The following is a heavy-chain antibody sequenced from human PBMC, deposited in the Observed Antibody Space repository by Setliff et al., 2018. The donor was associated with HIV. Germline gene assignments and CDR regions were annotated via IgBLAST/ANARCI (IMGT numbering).Heavy chain of an antibody. CDR3: ARGGGLKPFGYQLDY. Sequence: ASVKVSCKASGYTFTDYYIHWVRQAPGQGLEWMGRINPNSGGTNYAQKFQGRVTMTRDRSISTAHMELSRLRSDDTAVYYCARGGGLKPFGYQLDYWGQGTLVTVSS. CDR1: GYTFTDYY. D-gene: IGHD2-2*01. J-gene: IGHJ4*02. V-gene: IGHV1-2*06. CDR2: INPNSGGT.